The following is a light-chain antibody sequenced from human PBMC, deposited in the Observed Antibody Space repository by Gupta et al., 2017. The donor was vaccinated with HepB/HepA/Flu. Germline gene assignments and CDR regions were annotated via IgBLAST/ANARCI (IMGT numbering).Light chain of an antibody. Sequence: DIVMTQSPLSLSVTPGESASISCRSSQSLLDSTGYNYLDWYVQKPGQSPHLLIYLGSNRASGVPDTFSGGGSCTHFTLKITRVVAPDVGITYCSQALHTRNTFGQGTRLEIK. J-gene: IGKJ2*01. CDR1: QSLLDSTGYNY. CDR3: SQALHTRNT. CDR2: LGS. V-gene: IGKV2-28*01.